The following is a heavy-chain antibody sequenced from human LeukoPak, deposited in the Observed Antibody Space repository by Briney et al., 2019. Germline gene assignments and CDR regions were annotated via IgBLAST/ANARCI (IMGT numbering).Heavy chain of an antibody. CDR3: ARDQGGL. CDR1: VGSFSGYY. D-gene: IGHD3-16*01. CDR2: INHSGST. Sequence: SETLSLTCAVYVGSFSGYYWSWIRQPPGKGLEWIGEINHSGSTNYNPSLKSRVIISVDTSKNQFSLKLSSVTAADTAVYYCARDQGGLWGQGTLVTVSS. V-gene: IGHV4-34*01. J-gene: IGHJ4*02.